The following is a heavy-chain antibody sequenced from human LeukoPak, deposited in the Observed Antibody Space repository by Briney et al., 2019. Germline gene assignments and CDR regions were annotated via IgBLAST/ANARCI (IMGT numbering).Heavy chain of an antibody. J-gene: IGHJ3*02. CDR3: ARSAGYNSGWYAFDI. V-gene: IGHV3-11*06. CDR1: GFSFSGYY. D-gene: IGHD6-19*01. CDR2: ISSSSAYT. Sequence: GGSLRLSCAASGFSFSGYYMSWIRQGPGKGLEWVSYISSSSAYTAYPDSVKGRFTISRDNAKNSLYLQMSSLRAADTAVYYCARSAGYNSGWYAFDIWGQGTMVTVSS.